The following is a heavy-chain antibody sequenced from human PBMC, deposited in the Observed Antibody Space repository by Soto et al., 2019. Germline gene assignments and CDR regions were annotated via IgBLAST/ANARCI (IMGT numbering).Heavy chain of an antibody. J-gene: IGHJ4*02. Sequence: GGSLRLSCAASGFTFSSYAMTWVRQAPGMGLQWVSTISGSGAGTYYADSVKGRFTISRDNSKKTLYLQMNSLRVDDTAVYYCAKEGIGGYSHGYDYWGQGILVTVSS. CDR2: ISGSGAGT. CDR1: GFTFSSYA. D-gene: IGHD5-18*01. V-gene: IGHV3-23*01. CDR3: AKEGIGGYSHGYDY.